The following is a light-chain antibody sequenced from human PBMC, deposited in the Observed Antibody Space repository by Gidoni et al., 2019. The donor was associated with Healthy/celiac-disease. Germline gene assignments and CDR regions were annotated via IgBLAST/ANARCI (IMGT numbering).Light chain of an antibody. Sequence: EIVLTQSPRSLSLSHGETTTLSCRASHSVSSSYLAWYQQKPGQAPRLLIYGASSRATGIPDRFSGSGSGTDFTLTISRLEPEDFAVYYCQQYCSSPPTFGQGTKVEIK. J-gene: IGKJ1*01. CDR3: QQYCSSPPT. CDR1: HSVSSSY. CDR2: GAS. V-gene: IGKV3-20*01.